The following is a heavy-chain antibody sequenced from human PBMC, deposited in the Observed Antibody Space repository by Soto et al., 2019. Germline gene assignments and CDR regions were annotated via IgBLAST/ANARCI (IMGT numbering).Heavy chain of an antibody. V-gene: IGHV3-23*01. Sequence: GGSLRLSCAASGFTFSSYAMSWVRQAPGKGLEWVSAISGSGGSTYYADSVKGRFTISRDNSKNTLYLQMSSLRAEDTAVYYCAKPESYCTNGVCYTDSYYYGMDVWGQGTTVTVS. D-gene: IGHD2-8*01. CDR1: GFTFSSYA. CDR3: AKPESYCTNGVCYTDSYYYGMDV. J-gene: IGHJ6*02. CDR2: ISGSGGST.